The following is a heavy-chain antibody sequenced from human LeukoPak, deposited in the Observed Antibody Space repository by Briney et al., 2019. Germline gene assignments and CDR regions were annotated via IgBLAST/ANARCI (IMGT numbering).Heavy chain of an antibody. Sequence: ASVKVSCKASGYILTDYYMHWVRQAPGQGLEWMGIINPSGGSTSYAQKFQGRVTMTRDTSTSTVYMELSSLRSEDTAVYYCARGEQLVPYYYYMDVWGKGTTVTISS. V-gene: IGHV1-46*01. D-gene: IGHD6-13*01. CDR2: INPSGGST. J-gene: IGHJ6*03. CDR3: ARGEQLVPYYYYMDV. CDR1: GYILTDYY.